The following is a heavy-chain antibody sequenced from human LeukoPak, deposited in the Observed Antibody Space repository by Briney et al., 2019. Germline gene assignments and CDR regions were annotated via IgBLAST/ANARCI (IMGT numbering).Heavy chain of an antibody. Sequence: GGSLRLSCATSGFNFHSHWMNWVRQAPGKGPEWVANIKQDGSEKYYVDSVKGRFTISRDNAKNSLYLQMNSLRVEDTAIYYCATSPIQLRAFDMWGRGTMVTVSS. J-gene: IGHJ3*02. CDR1: GFNFHSHW. V-gene: IGHV3-7*01. D-gene: IGHD5-18*01. CDR3: ATSPIQLRAFDM. CDR2: IKQDGSEK.